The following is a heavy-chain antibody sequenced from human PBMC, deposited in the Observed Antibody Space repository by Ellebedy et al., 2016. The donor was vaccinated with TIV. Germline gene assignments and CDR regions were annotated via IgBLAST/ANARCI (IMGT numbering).Heavy chain of an antibody. CDR1: GYTFTGYY. CDR2: INPNSGGT. V-gene: IGHV1-2*04. J-gene: IGHJ4*02. CDR3: ARSQARYSGYDFVY. D-gene: IGHD5-12*01. Sequence: ASVKVSXXASGYTFTGYYMHWVRQAPGQGLEWMGWINPNSGGTNYAQKFQGWVTMTRDTSISTAYMELSRLRSDDTAVYYCARSQARYSGYDFVYWGQGTLVTVSS.